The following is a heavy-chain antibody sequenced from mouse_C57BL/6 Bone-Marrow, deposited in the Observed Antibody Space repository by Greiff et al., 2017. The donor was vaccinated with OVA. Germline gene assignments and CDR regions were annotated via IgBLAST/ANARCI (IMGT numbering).Heavy chain of an antibody. CDR1: GYTFTDYY. J-gene: IGHJ3*01. CDR3: ARPLYYSNWAWFAY. Sequence: EVQLQQSGPVLVKPGASVKMSCKASGYTFTDYYMSWVKQSHGKSLEWIGVINPYNGGTSYNQKFKGKATLTVDKSSSTAYMELNSLTSEDSAVYYCARPLYYSNWAWFAYWGQGTLVTVSA. CDR2: INPYNGGT. V-gene: IGHV1-19*01. D-gene: IGHD2-5*01.